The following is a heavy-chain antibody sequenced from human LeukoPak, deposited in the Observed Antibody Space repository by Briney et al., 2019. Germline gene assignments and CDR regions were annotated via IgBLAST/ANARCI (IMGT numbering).Heavy chain of an antibody. D-gene: IGHD2-2*01. CDR2: INPNSGGT. Sequence: ASVKVSCKASGYTFTGYYMHWVRQAPGQGLEWMGRINPNSGGTNYAQKFQGRVTMTRDTSISTAYMELSRLRSDDTAVYYCARPGYCSSTSCFYYFDYWDQGTLVTVSS. V-gene: IGHV1-2*06. CDR1: GYTFTGYY. J-gene: IGHJ4*02. CDR3: ARPGYCSSTSCFYYFDY.